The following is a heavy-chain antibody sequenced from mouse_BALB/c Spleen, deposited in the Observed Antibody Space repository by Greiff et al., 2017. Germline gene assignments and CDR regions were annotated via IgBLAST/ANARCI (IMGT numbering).Heavy chain of an antibody. CDR3: ARRKGITTVVDYFDY. CDR2: INPSSGYT. J-gene: IGHJ2*01. D-gene: IGHD1-1*01. V-gene: IGHV1-4*02. CDR1: GYTFTSYT. Sequence: VQLHQSAAELARPGASVKMSCKASGYTFTSYTMHWVKQRPGQGLEWIGYINPSSGYTEYNQKFKDKTTLTADKSSSTAYMQLSSLTSEDSAVYYWARRKGITTVVDYFDYWGKGTTLTVSA.